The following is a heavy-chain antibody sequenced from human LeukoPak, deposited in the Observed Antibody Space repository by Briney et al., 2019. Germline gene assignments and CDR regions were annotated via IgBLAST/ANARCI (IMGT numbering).Heavy chain of an antibody. J-gene: IGHJ3*02. D-gene: IGHD1-26*01. CDR3: ARDSSIVGTTGAFDI. CDR1: GGSISTNMW. V-gene: IGHV4-4*02. CDR2: IYHSGST. Sequence: SGTLSLTCTVSGGSISTNMWWSWVRQTPGKGLEWIGEIYHSGSTNYNPSLKSRVTISLDKSKNQFSLRLSSVTAADTAVYYCARDSSIVGTTGAFDIWGQGTMVTVSS.